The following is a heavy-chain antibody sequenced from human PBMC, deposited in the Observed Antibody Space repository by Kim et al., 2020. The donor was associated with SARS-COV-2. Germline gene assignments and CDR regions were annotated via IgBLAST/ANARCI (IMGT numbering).Heavy chain of an antibody. CDR2: INPSGGST. J-gene: IGHJ5*02. D-gene: IGHD6-13*01. V-gene: IGHV1-46*01. CDR3: ARGDPRRSSSWYFPAGSWFDP. Sequence: ASVKVSCKASGYTFTSYYMHWVRQAPGQGLEWMGIINPSGGSTSYAQKFQGRVTMTRDTSTSTVYMELSSLRSEDTAVYYCARGDPRRSSSWYFPAGSWFDPWGQGTLVTVSS. CDR1: GYTFTSYY.